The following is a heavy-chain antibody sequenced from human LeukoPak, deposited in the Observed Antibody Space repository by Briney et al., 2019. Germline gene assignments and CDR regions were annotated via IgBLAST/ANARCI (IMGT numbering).Heavy chain of an antibody. CDR3: ARDSVGSYKGSDY. Sequence: ASVKVSCKASGYTFSSYGINWVRQAPGQGLEWMGWISAYSGETNTAQKFQGRVTMTTDTSTTTAYMELRSLRSDDTAVYYCARDSVGSYKGSDYWGQGTVVTVSS. J-gene: IGHJ4*02. V-gene: IGHV1-18*01. D-gene: IGHD1-26*01. CDR2: ISAYSGET. CDR1: GYTFSSYG.